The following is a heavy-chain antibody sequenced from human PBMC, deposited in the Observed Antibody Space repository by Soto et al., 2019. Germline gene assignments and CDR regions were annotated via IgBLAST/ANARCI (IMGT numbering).Heavy chain of an antibody. CDR3: AQTSNGDNSGY. D-gene: IGHD4-17*01. Sequence: GGSLRLSCAASGFTFSDSTMHWVRQASGRGLEWVGRIRNKANNYATTYAASVKGRFTISRDESKKTAYLQMNSLKTEDTAVYYCAQTSNGDNSGYWGQGTLVTVSS. V-gene: IGHV3-73*01. CDR1: GFTFSDST. CDR2: IRNKANNYAT. J-gene: IGHJ4*02.